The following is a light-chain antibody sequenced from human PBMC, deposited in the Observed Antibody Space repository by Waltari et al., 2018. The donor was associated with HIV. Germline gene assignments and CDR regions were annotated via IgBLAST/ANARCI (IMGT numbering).Light chain of an antibody. CDR2: DND. V-gene: IGLV1-51*01. J-gene: IGLJ2*01. Sequence: QSGLTQPPSVSAAPGQRVTISCSGTRPNIGYNSVSWYQQLPGAAPKLLIYDNDKRPSGIPDRFSASKSGTSVTLGITGLQTGDEATYYCGTWDNGLSEVLFGGGTKLTVL. CDR3: GTWDNGLSEVL. CDR1: RPNIGYNS.